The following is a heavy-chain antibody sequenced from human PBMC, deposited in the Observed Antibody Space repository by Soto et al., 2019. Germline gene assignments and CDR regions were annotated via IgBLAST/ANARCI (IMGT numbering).Heavy chain of an antibody. D-gene: IGHD6-13*01. J-gene: IGHJ4*02. CDR2: ISAYNGNT. CDR3: ARDWTAAGPFDY. CDR1: GYTFTSYG. V-gene: IGHV1-18*01. Sequence: HVQLVQSGAEVKKPGASVKVSCKASGYTFTSYGISWVRQAPGQGLEWMGWISAYNGNTNYAQKLQGRVTMTTDTSTSSAYIELSSLRSDYTAVYNCARDWTAAGPFDYWGQGTLVTVSS.